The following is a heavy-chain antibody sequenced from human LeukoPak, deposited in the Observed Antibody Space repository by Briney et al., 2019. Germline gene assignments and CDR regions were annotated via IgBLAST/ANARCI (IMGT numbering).Heavy chain of an antibody. Sequence: PGGSLSLSCAASGFTFSSYAMSWVRQAPGKGLEWVLAISGSDGGTYYADSVKGRFTISRDNSKNMLSLQMNTLRAEDTAIYYCAKGYTFGPNWFDPWGQGTLVTVSS. D-gene: IGHD5-18*01. CDR3: AKGYTFGPNWFDP. V-gene: IGHV3-23*01. CDR1: GFTFSSYA. CDR2: ISGSDGGT. J-gene: IGHJ5*02.